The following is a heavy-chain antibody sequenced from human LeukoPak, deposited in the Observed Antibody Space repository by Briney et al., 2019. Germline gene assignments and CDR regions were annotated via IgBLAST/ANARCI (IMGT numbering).Heavy chain of an antibody. D-gene: IGHD2-2*01. CDR1: GFTFSSYA. J-gene: IGHJ4*02. CDR2: ISGSGGRT. Sequence: GGSLRLSCAASGFTFSSYAMSWVRQAPGKGLEWVSAISGSGGRTYYADSVKGRFTISRDNSKNTLYLQMNTLRAGDTAVYYCAKDDSVLPAAMFVDYWGQGTLVTVSS. V-gene: IGHV3-23*01. CDR3: AKDDSVLPAAMFVDY.